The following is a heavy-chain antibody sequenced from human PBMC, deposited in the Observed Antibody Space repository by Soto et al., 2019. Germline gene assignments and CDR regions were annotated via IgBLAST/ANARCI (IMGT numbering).Heavy chain of an antibody. CDR2: IFPSDSDT. D-gene: IGHD3-10*01. Sequence: PGESLKISCRTSGYKFTSSWIAWVRQMPGKGLEWMGIIFPSDSDTGYSPSFQGQVTISADRSTSTVFLQWASLKASDTAVYFCAKKDKSVYFNWFAPWGQGTLVPVSS. J-gene: IGHJ5*02. CDR3: AKKDKSVYFNWFAP. CDR1: GYKFTSSW. V-gene: IGHV5-51*01.